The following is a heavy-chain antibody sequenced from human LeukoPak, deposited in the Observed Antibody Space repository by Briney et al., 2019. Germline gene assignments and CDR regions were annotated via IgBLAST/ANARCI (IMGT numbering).Heavy chain of an antibody. V-gene: IGHV3-21*01. CDR3: ARDLNYYDSSGYHSSYYFDY. CDR2: ISSSSSYI. Sequence: KSGGSLRLSCAASGFTFSSYSMNWVRQAPGKGLEWVSSISSSSSYIYYADSVKGRFTISRDNAKNSLYLQMNSLRAEDTAVYYCARDLNYYDSSGYHSSYYFDYWGQGTLVTVSS. CDR1: GFTFSSYS. D-gene: IGHD3-22*01. J-gene: IGHJ4*02.